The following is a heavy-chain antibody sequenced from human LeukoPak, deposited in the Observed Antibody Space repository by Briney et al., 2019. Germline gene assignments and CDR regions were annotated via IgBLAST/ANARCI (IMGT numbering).Heavy chain of an antibody. CDR1: GFTFSSSW. D-gene: IGHD2/OR15-2a*01. CDR3: ASFLEYYYMDV. Sequence: GGSLRLSCAASGFTFSSSWMTWVRQAPGKGLEWVASINQDGGEIHYVDSVKGRFTISRDNAKNSLYLQMNSLRAEDTAVYFCASFLEYYYMDVWGKGTTVTVSS. V-gene: IGHV3-7*01. CDR2: INQDGGEI. J-gene: IGHJ6*03.